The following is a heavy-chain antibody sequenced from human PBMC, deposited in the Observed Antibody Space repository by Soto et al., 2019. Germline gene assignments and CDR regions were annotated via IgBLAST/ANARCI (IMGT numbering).Heavy chain of an antibody. V-gene: IGHV3-53*01. J-gene: IGHJ6*02. CDR2: IYSGGST. D-gene: IGHD3-10*01. CDR1: GFTVSSNY. Sequence: EVQLVESGGGLIQPGGSLRLSCAASGFTVSSNYMSWVRQAPGKGLEWVSVIYSGGSTYYADSVKGRFTISRDNSKNTLYLQMNSLRAEDTAVYYCARSRVYYYYAMDVWGQGTTVTVSS. CDR3: ARSRVYYYYAMDV.